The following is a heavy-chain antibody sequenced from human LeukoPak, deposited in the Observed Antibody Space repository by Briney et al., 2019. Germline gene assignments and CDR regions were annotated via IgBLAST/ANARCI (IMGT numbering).Heavy chain of an antibody. CDR1: GGSISSTSYY. CDR2: IYHSGTT. D-gene: IGHD1-26*01. V-gene: IGHV4-31*03. J-gene: IGHJ4*02. Sequence: SETLSLTCTVSGGSISSTSYYWGWIRQHPGKGLEWIGYIYHSGTTYYNPSLKSRVTISVDTSENQFSLKLTSVTAADSAMYYCARYSGNYRFFDYWGQGTLVTVSS. CDR3: ARYSGNYRFFDY.